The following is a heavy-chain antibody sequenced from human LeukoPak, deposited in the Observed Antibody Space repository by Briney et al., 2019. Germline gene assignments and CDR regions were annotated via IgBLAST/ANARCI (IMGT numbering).Heavy chain of an antibody. J-gene: IGHJ6*02. Sequence: SSETLSLTCTVSGGSISSYYWSWIRQPPGKGLEWIGYIYYSGSTNYNPSLKSRVTISVDTPKNQFSLKLSSVTAADTAVYYCARAYGYCSSTSCLYYYGMDVWGQGTTVTVSS. V-gene: IGHV4-59*01. CDR1: GGSISSYY. CDR3: ARAYGYCSSTSCLYYYGMDV. CDR2: IYYSGST. D-gene: IGHD2-2*03.